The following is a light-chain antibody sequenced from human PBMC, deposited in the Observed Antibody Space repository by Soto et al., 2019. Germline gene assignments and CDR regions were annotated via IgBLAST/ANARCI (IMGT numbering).Light chain of an antibody. Sequence: DIQMTQAPSSLSASVGDRVTITCQASQDISNSLTWYQQKPGKAPELLIYDASTLETGVPSRFSGSGSGTDSTFTISSLQPEDIATYYCQQYANLPLTFGGGTQVEIK. CDR2: DAS. V-gene: IGKV1-33*01. J-gene: IGKJ4*01. CDR3: QQYANLPLT. CDR1: QDISNS.